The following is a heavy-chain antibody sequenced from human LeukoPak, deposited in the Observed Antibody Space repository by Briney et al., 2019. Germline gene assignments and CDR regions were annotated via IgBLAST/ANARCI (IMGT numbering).Heavy chain of an antibody. CDR2: INPSGGST. CDR1: GYTFTSYY. V-gene: IGHV1-46*01. J-gene: IGHJ1*01. Sequence: EASVKVSCKASGYTFTSYYMHWVRQAPGQGLEWMGIINPSGGSTSYAQKFQGRVTMTRDMSTSTVYTELSRLRSDDTAVYYCVLVPPGRPEYFQHWGQGTLVTVSS. D-gene: IGHD1-14*01. CDR3: VLVPPGRPEYFQH.